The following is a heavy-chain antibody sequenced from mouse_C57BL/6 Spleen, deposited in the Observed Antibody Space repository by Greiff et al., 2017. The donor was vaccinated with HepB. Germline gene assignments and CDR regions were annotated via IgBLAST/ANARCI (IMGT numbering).Heavy chain of an antibody. CDR2: IHPNSGST. V-gene: IGHV1-64*01. CDR1: GYTFTSYW. CDR3: ARDYSRYFDV. D-gene: IGHD2-12*01. Sequence: QVQLQQPGAELVKPGASVKLSCKASGYTFTSYWMHWVKQRPGQGLEWIGMIHPNSGSTNYNEKFKSKATLTVDKSSSTAYMQLSSLTSEDSALYYCARDYSRYFDVWGTGTTVTVSS. J-gene: IGHJ1*03.